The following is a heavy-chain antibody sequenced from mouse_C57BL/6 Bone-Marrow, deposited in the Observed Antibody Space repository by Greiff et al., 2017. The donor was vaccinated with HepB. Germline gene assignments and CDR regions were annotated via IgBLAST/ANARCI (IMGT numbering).Heavy chain of an antibody. CDR1: GYTFTSYW. V-gene: IGHV1-52*01. CDR3: AGGSSPWFAY. CDR2: IDPSDSET. J-gene: IGHJ3*01. D-gene: IGHD1-1*01. Sequence: QVQLKQPGAELVRPGSSVKLSCKASGYTFTSYWMHWVKQRPIQGLEWIGNIDPSDSETHYNQKFKDKATLTVDKSSSTAYMQLSSLTSEDSAVYYCAGGSSPWFAYWGQGTLVTVSA.